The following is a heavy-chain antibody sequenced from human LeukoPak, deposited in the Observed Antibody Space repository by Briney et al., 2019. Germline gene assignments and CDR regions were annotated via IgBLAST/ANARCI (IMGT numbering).Heavy chain of an antibody. D-gene: IGHD3-10*01. V-gene: IGHV3-23*01. J-gene: IGHJ4*02. Sequence: PGGTLRLSCAASGFTFSSYDMTWVRQAPGKGLEWVSSINGSGGSTYYADSVTGRFTITRDNSKDTLYLQMNSLSAEDTVLYYCARDRSGSYYEPFDSWGQGTLVTVSS. CDR3: ARDRSGSYYEPFDS. CDR1: GFTFSSYD. CDR2: INGSGGST.